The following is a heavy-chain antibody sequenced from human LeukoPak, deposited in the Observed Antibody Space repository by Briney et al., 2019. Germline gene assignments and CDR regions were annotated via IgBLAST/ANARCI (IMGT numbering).Heavy chain of an antibody. CDR2: IYISGST. D-gene: IGHD3-10*01. J-gene: IGHJ4*02. CDR1: GGSISSGDYY. V-gene: IGHV4-61*09. Sequence: SEILSLTCTVSGGSISSGDYYWSWIRQPAGKGLEWIVHIYISGSTNYNPSLRSRLTLSIDTSKNQFSLKLTSVTAADTAVYYCARANTYGSGRFHWGQGTLVTVSS. CDR3: ARANTYGSGRFH.